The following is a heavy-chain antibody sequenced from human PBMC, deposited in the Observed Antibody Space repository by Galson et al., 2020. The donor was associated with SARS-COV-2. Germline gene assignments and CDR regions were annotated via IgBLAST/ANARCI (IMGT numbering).Heavy chain of an antibody. CDR1: GLTFDDYA. V-gene: IGHV3-9*01. CDR2: ISWNSGSI. CDR3: AKLTSSASWYFDF. Sequence: SLKISCAASGLTFDDYAMHWVRQAPGKGLEWVSGISWNSGSIGYAESVKGRFTISRDNAKNSLYLQMNSLRAEDTALYYCAKLTSSASWYFDFWGRGTLVTGSS. D-gene: IGHD6-13*01. J-gene: IGHJ2*01.